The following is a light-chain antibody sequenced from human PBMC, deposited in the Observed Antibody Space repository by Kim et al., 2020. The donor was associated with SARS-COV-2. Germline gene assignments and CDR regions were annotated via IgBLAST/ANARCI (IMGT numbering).Light chain of an antibody. CDR1: SSNIGADYD. CDR2: SNS. Sequence: QRVPISCPGSSSNIGADYDVHWYQYLPGTVPKLLIYSNSNRPSGVPDRFSASKSGTSASLAITGLQAEDEADYYCQSYDSSLSGWVFGGGTQLTV. V-gene: IGLV1-40*01. CDR3: QSYDSSLSGWV. J-gene: IGLJ3*02.